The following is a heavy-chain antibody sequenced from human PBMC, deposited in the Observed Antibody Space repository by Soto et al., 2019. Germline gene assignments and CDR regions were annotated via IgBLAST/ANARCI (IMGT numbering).Heavy chain of an antibody. CDR1: GFTFSDYY. Sequence: GGSLRLSCAASGFTFSDYYMSWIRQAPGKGLEWVSYISSSGSTIYYADSVKGRFTISRDNAKNSLYLQMNSLRAEDTAVYYCARFNTYYYDSSGPFWGQGTLVTVFS. CDR3: ARFNTYYYDSSGPF. D-gene: IGHD3-22*01. J-gene: IGHJ4*02. CDR2: ISSSGSTI. V-gene: IGHV3-11*01.